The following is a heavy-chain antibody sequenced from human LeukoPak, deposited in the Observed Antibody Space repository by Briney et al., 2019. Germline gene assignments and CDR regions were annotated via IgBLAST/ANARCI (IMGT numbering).Heavy chain of an antibody. V-gene: IGHV4-39*01. CDR2: IYYSRST. D-gene: IGHD1-26*01. Sequence: PSETLSLTCTVSGGSISSSTYYWGWIRQPPGTGLQWIGGIYYSRSTYYNPSLKSRVTISVDTSKNQFSLKVTSVTAADTAAYYCARQAVLGATRWFDPWGQGTLVTVSS. J-gene: IGHJ5*02. CDR3: ARQAVLGATRWFDP. CDR1: GGSISSSTYY.